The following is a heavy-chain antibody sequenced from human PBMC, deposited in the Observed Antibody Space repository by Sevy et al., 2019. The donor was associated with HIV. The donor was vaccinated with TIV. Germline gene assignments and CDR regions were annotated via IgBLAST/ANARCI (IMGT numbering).Heavy chain of an antibody. D-gene: IGHD2-15*01. CDR1: GFTVSSNY. CDR3: ARGHPHCSGGSCQKYYFDY. Sequence: GGSPRLSCAASGFTVSSNYMSWVRQAPGKGLEWVSVIYSGGSTYYADSVKGRFTISRDNSKNTLYLQMNSLRAEDTAVYYCARGHPHCSGGSCQKYYFDYWGQGTLVTVSS. V-gene: IGHV3-53*01. CDR2: IYSGGST. J-gene: IGHJ4*02.